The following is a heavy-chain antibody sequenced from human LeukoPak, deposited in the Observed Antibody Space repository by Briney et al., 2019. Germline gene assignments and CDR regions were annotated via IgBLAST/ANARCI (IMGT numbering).Heavy chain of an antibody. D-gene: IGHD3-22*01. CDR3: AKGTMTIDY. V-gene: IGHV3-30*02. J-gene: IGHJ4*02. CDR2: IRYDGSNK. Sequence: PGGSLRLSCAASGITVSNNYMNWVRQAPGKGLEWVAFIRYDGSNKYYADSVKGRFTISRDNSKNTLYLQMNSLRAEDTAVYYCAKGTMTIDYWGQGTLVTVSS. CDR1: GITVSNNY.